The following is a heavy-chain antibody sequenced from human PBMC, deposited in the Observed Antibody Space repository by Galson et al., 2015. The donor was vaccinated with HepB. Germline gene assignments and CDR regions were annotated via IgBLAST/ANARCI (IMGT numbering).Heavy chain of an antibody. CDR2: INSDGSST. CDR3: ARDLKGGLDFWRAYYYYYGMDV. V-gene: IGHV3-74*01. D-gene: IGHD3-3*01. Sequence: SLRLSCAASGFTFSSYWMHWVRQAPGKGLVWVSRINSDGSSTSYADSVKGRFTISRDNAKNTLYLQMNSLRAEDTAVYYCARDLKGGLDFWRAYYYYYGMDVWGQGTTVTVSS. J-gene: IGHJ6*02. CDR1: GFTFSSYW.